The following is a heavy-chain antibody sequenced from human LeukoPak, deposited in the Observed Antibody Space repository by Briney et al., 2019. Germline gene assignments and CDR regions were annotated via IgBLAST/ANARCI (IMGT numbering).Heavy chain of an antibody. CDR1: GFTFSSYW. D-gene: IGHD1-1*01. J-gene: IGHJ4*02. Sequence: GGSLRLSCAASGFTFSSYWMSWVRQAPGKGLEWVANIMQDGSEKYYVDSVKGRFTISRDNAKNSLYLQMNSLRAEDTAVYYCARASTGDRNWNDLLIDWGQGTLVTVSS. CDR3: ARASTGDRNWNDLLID. CDR2: IMQDGSEK. V-gene: IGHV3-7*01.